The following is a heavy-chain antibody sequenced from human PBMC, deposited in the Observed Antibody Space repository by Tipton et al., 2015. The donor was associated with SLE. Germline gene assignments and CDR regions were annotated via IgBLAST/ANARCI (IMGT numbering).Heavy chain of an antibody. V-gene: IGHV3-9*01. D-gene: IGHD2-21*01. CDR3: ASSFYCGGDCYPYYFDY. Sequence: VQLVQSGGGLVQPGRSLRLSCAASGFTFDGHAMHWVRQAPGKGLEWIAGLTWDSAGFGYVDSVKGRFTISRDNAKNSLYLQMNSLRVEDTAVYYCASSFYCGGDCYPYYFDYWGQGTLVTVSS. CDR2: LTWDSAGF. J-gene: IGHJ4*02. CDR1: GFTFDGHA.